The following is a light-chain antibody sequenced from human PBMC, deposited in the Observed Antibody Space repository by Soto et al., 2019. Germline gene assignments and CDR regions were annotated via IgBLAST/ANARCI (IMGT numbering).Light chain of an antibody. V-gene: IGKV3-20*01. Sequence: EIVLTQSPGTLSVSPGERATRSCRASQTISSDNLAWYQQKPGQAPSLLIYGTSSRATGSPDRFSGSGSGTDFTLTISRLEPEDSAIYYCLQYGSRTFGQGTKVEI. CDR3: LQYGSRT. CDR2: GTS. CDR1: QTISSDN. J-gene: IGKJ1*01.